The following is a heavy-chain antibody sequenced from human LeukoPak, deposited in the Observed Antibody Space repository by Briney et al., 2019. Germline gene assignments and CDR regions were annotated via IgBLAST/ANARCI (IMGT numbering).Heavy chain of an antibody. CDR3: ARPYYDSSGYYSGYFDY. CDR2: IYWDDDK. Sequence: SGPTLVNPTQTLTLTCTFSGFSLSTSGVGVGWIRQPPGKALEWLALIYWDDDKRYSPSLKSRLTITKDTSKNQVVLTMTNMDPVDTATYYCARPYYDSSGYYSGYFDYWGQGTLVTVSS. CDR1: GFSLSTSGVG. V-gene: IGHV2-5*02. D-gene: IGHD3-22*01. J-gene: IGHJ4*02.